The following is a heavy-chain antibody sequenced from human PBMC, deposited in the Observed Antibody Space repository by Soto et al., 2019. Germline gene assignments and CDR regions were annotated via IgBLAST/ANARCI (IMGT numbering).Heavy chain of an antibody. Sequence: PGGSLRLSCTASGFMCSSYTMNWVRQAPGKGLEWVSSVRFRGDIYYADSLEGRFTISRDDAKNSLYLQMNSLRAEDTAVYYCARGCSSASCYYYWGQGTLVTVSS. D-gene: IGHD2-2*01. CDR2: VRFRGDI. CDR3: ARGCSSASCYYY. CDR1: GFMCSSYT. J-gene: IGHJ4*02. V-gene: IGHV3-21*01.